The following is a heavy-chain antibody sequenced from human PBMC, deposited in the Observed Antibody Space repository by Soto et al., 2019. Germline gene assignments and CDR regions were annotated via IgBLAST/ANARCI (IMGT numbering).Heavy chain of an antibody. Sequence: PGGSLSLSCAASGLTFSDYYMSWIRQAPGKGLEWVSYISSSSSYTNYADSVKGRFTISRDNAKNSLYLQMNSLRAEDTAVYYCAREITPRSSRRYFDYWGQGTLVTVSS. CDR3: AREITPRSSRRYFDY. J-gene: IGHJ4*02. CDR2: ISSSSSYT. CDR1: GLTFSDYY. V-gene: IGHV3-11*06.